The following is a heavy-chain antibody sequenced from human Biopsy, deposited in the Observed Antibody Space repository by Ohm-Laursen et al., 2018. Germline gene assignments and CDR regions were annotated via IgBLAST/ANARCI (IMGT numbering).Heavy chain of an antibody. D-gene: IGHD1-7*01. Sequence: ASVKVSCKASGYTFTSYDITWVRQASGQGPEWIGWLDPVSGNSNFGQKFRGRVTVTSDTSISTAYMELSGLTSDDTATYYCGRAVRNQLLTDPWGQGTLVTVTS. CDR3: GRAVRNQLLTDP. CDR2: LDPVSGNS. J-gene: IGHJ5*02. V-gene: IGHV1-8*01. CDR1: GYTFTSYD.